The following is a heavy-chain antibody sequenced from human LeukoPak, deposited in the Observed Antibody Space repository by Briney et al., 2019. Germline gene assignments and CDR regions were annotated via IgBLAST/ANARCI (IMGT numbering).Heavy chain of an antibody. Sequence: SETLSLTCTVSGGSISSSSYYWDWIRQPPGKGLEWIGYIYYSGSTNYNPSLKSRVTISVDTSKNQFSLKLSSVTAADTAVYYCARGNSYGAHYYYYYMDVWGKGTTVTVSS. D-gene: IGHD5-18*01. CDR1: GGSISSSSYY. CDR3: ARGNSYGAHYYYYYMDV. J-gene: IGHJ6*03. CDR2: IYYSGST. V-gene: IGHV4-61*05.